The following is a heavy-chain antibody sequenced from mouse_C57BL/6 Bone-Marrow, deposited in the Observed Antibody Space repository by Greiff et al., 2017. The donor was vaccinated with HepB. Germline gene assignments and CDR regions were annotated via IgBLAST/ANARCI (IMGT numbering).Heavy chain of an antibody. CDR1: GYAFSSYW. CDR2: IYPGGGYT. J-gene: IGHJ4*01. Sequence: QVQLQQSGAELVKPGASVKISCKASGYAFSSYWMNWVKQRPGKGLEWIGQIYPGGGYTNYNEKFKGKATLTADKSSSTAYMQFSSLTSEDSAIYYCARSIYPYGSPHYYAMDYWGQGTSVTVSS. V-gene: IGHV1-80*01. CDR3: ARSIYPYGSPHYYAMDY. D-gene: IGHD1-1*01.